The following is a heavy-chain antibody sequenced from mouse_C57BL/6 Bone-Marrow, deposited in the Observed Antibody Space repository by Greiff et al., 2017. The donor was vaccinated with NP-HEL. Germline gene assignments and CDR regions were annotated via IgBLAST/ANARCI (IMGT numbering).Heavy chain of an antibody. Sequence: VQLQQSGAELVRPGTSVKVSCKASGYAFTNYLIEWVKQRPGQGLEWIGVINPGSGGTNYNEKFKGKATLTADKSSSTAYMQLSSLTSEDSAVYFCARSGYYSDYWFAYWGQGTLVTVSA. CDR1: GYAFTNYL. V-gene: IGHV1-54*01. CDR2: INPGSGGT. J-gene: IGHJ3*01. CDR3: ARSGYYSDYWFAY. D-gene: IGHD2-12*01.